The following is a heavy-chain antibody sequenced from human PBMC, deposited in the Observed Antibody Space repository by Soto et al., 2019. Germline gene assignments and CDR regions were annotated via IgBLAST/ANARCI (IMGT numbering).Heavy chain of an antibody. V-gene: IGHV1-18*04. CDR1: GYTFTSYG. J-gene: IGHJ5*02. CDR3: ARDIFLLWCGQPNWFDP. CDR2: ISAYNGNT. D-gene: IGHD3-10*01. Sequence: ASVKVSCKASGYTFTSYGISWVRQAPGQGLEWMGWISAYNGNTNYAQKLQGRVTMTTDTSTSTAYMELRSLRSDDTAVYYCARDIFLLWCGQPNWFDPWGQGTLVTVAS.